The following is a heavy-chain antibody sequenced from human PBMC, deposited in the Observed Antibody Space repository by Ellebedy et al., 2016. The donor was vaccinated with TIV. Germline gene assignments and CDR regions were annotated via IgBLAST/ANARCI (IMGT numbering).Heavy chain of an antibody. CDR1: GFSFSSYA. CDR2: IVGSGGSR. Sequence: GESLKISCAASGFSFSSYAMSSVRQAPGKGLEWVSGIVGSGGSRYADSVKGRFTISRDNSKSTLDLQMSSLRAEDTAVYYCAKDRTPGDGYWVFDFWGRGTLVTVST. CDR3: AKDRTPGDGYWVFDF. J-gene: IGHJ4*02. D-gene: IGHD5-18*01. V-gene: IGHV3-23*01.